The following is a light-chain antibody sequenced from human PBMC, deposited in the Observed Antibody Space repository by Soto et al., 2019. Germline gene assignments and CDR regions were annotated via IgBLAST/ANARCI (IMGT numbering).Light chain of an antibody. CDR3: QQYGSSPRT. Sequence: EIVMTHSPATLSVSPWEIATLSCRASQSVSSSYLAWYQQKPGQAPRLLIYGASSRATGIPDRFSGSGSGTDFTLTISRLEPEDFAVYYCQQYGSSPRTFGHGTKVDIK. CDR2: GAS. J-gene: IGKJ1*01. V-gene: IGKV3-20*01. CDR1: QSVSSSY.